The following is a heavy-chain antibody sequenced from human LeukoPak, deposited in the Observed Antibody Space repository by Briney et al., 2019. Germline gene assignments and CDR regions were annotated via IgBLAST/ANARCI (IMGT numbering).Heavy chain of an antibody. CDR2: INTDGRRT. J-gene: IGHJ5*02. Sequence: GGSLRLSCAVSGFTFSSYWMHWVRQAPGKGLVWVSGINTDGRRTFYADSVRGRFTISRDNAKNTLYLQMNSLRAEDTAVYYCASAGYASWFDPWGQGTLVTVSS. V-gene: IGHV3-74*01. CDR1: GFTFSSYW. D-gene: IGHD3-16*01. CDR3: ASAGYASWFDP.